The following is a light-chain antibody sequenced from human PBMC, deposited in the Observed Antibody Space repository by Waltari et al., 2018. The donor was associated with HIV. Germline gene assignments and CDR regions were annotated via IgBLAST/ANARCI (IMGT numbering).Light chain of an antibody. CDR2: DVS. CDR3: SSYTSSTYVV. CDR1: SNDVGGYNY. Sequence: QSALTQPASVSGSPGQSITISCTGTSNDVGGYNYVSWYLQHPGKVPKLMINDVSNRPSGVSYRVSGSKSGNTASLTISGLQAEDEADYYCSSYTSSTYVVFGGGTKLTVL. V-gene: IGLV2-14*03. J-gene: IGLJ2*01.